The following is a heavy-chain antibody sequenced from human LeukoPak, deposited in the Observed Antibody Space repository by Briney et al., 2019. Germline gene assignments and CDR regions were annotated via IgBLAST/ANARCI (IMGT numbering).Heavy chain of an antibody. CDR2: IYHSGST. V-gene: IGHV4-38-2*02. D-gene: IGHD6-6*01. Sequence: PSETLSLTCTVSGYSISSGYYWGWIRQPPGKGLEWIGSIYHSGSTYYNPSLKSRVTISVDTSKNQFSLKLSSVTAADTAAYYCARGLEYSGSGSDYWGQGTLVTVSS. CDR1: GYSISSGYY. CDR3: ARGLEYSGSGSDY. J-gene: IGHJ4*02.